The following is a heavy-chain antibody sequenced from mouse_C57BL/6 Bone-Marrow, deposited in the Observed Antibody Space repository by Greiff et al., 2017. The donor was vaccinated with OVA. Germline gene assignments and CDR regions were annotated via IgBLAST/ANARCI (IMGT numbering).Heavy chain of an antibody. V-gene: IGHV3-6*01. CDR1: GYSITSGYY. CDR2: ISYDGSN. Sequence: EVKLMESGPGLVKPSQSLSLTCSVTGYSITSGYYWNWIRQFPGNKLEWMGYISYDGSNNYNPSLKNRISITLDTSKNQFFLKLNSVTTEDTATYYCARSAYYSNYDYYAMDYWGQGTSVTVSS. J-gene: IGHJ4*01. CDR3: ARSAYYSNYDYYAMDY. D-gene: IGHD2-5*01.